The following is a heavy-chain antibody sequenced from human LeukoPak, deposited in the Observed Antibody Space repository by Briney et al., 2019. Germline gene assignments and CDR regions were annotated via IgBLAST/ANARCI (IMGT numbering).Heavy chain of an antibody. CDR3: AKSSCTTGRYNYLDL. J-gene: IGHJ4*02. CDR2: ISYDGSNN. Sequence: GGSLRLSCAASGFTFSSSAFHWVRQAPGKGLDWVALISYDGSNNYYADSVKGRFTISRDNTRGTLYLQMDSLRADDTAVYYRAKSSCTTGRYNYLDLWGQGTLVTVSS. V-gene: IGHV3-30*18. D-gene: IGHD1-1*01. CDR1: GFTFSSSA.